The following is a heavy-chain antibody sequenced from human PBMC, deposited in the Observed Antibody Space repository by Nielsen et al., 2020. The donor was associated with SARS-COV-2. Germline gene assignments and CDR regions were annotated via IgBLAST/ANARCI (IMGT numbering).Heavy chain of an antibody. Sequence: GGSLRLSCAASGFTFSNAWMSWVRQAPGKGLEWVTFISYDGSVKYYADSVKGRFTISTDLSNNTLYLQMNSLRVEDTAIYYCTKGAQLGDYWGRGTLVTVSS. J-gene: IGHJ4*02. CDR1: GFTFSNAW. CDR2: ISYDGSVK. D-gene: IGHD6-13*01. CDR3: TKGAQLGDY. V-gene: IGHV3-30*18.